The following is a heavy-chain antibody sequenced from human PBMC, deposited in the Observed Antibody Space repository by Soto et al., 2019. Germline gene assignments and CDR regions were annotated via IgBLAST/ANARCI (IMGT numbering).Heavy chain of an antibody. V-gene: IGHV3-53*01. CDR1: GFTVSSNY. D-gene: IGHD3-16*02. CDR3: ARGGGSGDYVWGSYHFRFDY. Sequence: GGSLRLSYAASGFTVSSNYMSWVRQAPGKGLEWVSVFYSGGSTYYADSVKGRFTISRDNSKNTLYLQMNSLRAEDTAVYYCARGGGSGDYVWGSYHFRFDYWGQGTLVTVSS. J-gene: IGHJ4*02. CDR2: FYSGGST.